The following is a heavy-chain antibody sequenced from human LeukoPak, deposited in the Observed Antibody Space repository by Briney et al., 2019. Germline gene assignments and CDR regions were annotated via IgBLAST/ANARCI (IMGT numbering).Heavy chain of an antibody. CDR2: ISRSGDSI. V-gene: IGHV3-64D*06. Sequence: PGGSLRLSCSASRFTFSSYAMHWVRQAPGKGLEYVSAISRSGDSIYYADSVKGRISISRDNSKNTLYLQMSSLRAEDTAVYYCVKGTYTAAHWGQGTLVTVSS. CDR3: VKGTYTAAH. J-gene: IGHJ4*02. CDR1: RFTFSSYA. D-gene: IGHD1-14*01.